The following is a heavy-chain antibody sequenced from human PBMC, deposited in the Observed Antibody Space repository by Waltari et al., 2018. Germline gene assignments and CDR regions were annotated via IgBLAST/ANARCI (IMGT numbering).Heavy chain of an antibody. CDR1: GGSISSGDYY. CDR2: IYYSGST. D-gene: IGHD2-8*02. J-gene: IGHJ5*02. V-gene: IGHV4-30-4*08. CDR3: ARTSPYCTGGVCSNWFDP. Sequence: QVQLQESGPGLVKPSQTLSLTCTVSGGSISSGDYYWSWIRQPPGKGLEWIGYIYYSGSTYYHPSLKSRVTISVDTSKNQFSLKLSSVTAADTAVYYCARTSPYCTGGVCSNWFDPWGQGTLVTVSS.